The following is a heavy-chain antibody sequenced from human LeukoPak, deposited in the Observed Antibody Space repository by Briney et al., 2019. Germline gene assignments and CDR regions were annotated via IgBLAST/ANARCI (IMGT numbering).Heavy chain of an antibody. D-gene: IGHD5-12*01. CDR3: ARDRGYTQDY. CDR1: GFTFSSYW. CDR2: IKSDGSRT. J-gene: IGHJ4*02. Sequence: GGSLRLSCAASGFTFSSYWMHWVRHAPGKGLAWVSHIKSDGSRTSYADSVKGRFTISRDNAKNTLYLQMNSLRAEDTAVYYCARDRGYTQDYWGQGTLVTVSS. V-gene: IGHV3-74*01.